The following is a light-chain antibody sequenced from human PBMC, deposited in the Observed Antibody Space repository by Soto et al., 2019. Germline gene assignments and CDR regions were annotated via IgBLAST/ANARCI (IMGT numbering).Light chain of an antibody. J-gene: IGKJ4*01. CDR1: QSVSSN. Sequence: EIVMTQSPGTLSVSPGERAALSCRASQSVSSNLAWYQQKPGQAPRLLIYGASTRATGIPARFSGSGSGTEFTFSISGLRSEDFAVYSCQQFNKWPLTFGGGTRVEIK. CDR2: GAS. CDR3: QQFNKWPLT. V-gene: IGKV3-15*01.